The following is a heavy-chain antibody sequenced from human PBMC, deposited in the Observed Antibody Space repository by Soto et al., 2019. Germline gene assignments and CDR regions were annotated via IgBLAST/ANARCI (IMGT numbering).Heavy chain of an antibody. Sequence: EVQLLESGGGLVQPGGSLRLSCAASGFTFSSYAMSWVRQAPGKGLEWVSAISGSGGSTYYADSVKGRFTISRDKSKITLYLQMNSLRAEDTAVYYCAKDDDYGGNEPSAWWGQGTLVTVSS. D-gene: IGHD4-17*01. CDR3: AKDDDYGGNEPSAW. V-gene: IGHV3-23*01. CDR2: ISGSGGST. J-gene: IGHJ4*02. CDR1: GFTFSSYA.